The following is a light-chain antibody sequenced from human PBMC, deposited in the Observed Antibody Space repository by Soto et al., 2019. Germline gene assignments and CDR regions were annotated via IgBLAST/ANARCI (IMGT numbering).Light chain of an antibody. CDR1: SGSVSTSYY. J-gene: IGLJ3*02. CDR3: VLYMGSGIWV. V-gene: IGLV8-61*01. CDR2: STN. Sequence: QTVVTQEPSFSVSPGRTVTLTCGLSSGSVSTSYYPSWYQQTPGQAPRTLIYSTNTRSSGVPDRFSGSILGNKAALTITGAQADDDSVYYCVLYMGSGIWVFGGGTKLTVL.